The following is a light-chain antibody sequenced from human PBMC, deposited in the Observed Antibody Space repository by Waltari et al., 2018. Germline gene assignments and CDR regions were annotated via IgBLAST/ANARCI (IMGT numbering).Light chain of an antibody. V-gene: IGLV1-51*02. CDR3: GTWDNTLSAV. J-gene: IGLJ2*01. CDR1: TSNIGNHY. Sequence: QSVLTQPPSVSAAPGTKFSISCSGSTSNIGNHYVSWYQQFPEEAPNVLMHGNDKRTRGIPDRFSGSKSGTAATLDITGLQTGDEAVYYCGTWDNTLSAVFGGGTKVTVL. CDR2: GND.